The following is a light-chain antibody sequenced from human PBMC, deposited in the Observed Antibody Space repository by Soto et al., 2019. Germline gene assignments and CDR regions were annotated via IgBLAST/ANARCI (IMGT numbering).Light chain of an antibody. J-gene: IGKJ2*01. V-gene: IGKV3-15*01. Sequence: EIVMTQSPATLSVSPGERATLSCRASQSVSSNLAWYQQKPGQVPRLLIYGASIGHSGIPARFSGSGSGTAFTLTISSLQSEDFAVYYCQQYNNWPYTFGQGTKLEI. CDR3: QQYNNWPYT. CDR1: QSVSSN. CDR2: GAS.